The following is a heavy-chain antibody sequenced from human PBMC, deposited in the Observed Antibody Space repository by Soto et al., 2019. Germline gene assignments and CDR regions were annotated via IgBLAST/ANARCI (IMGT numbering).Heavy chain of an antibody. J-gene: IGHJ4*02. D-gene: IGHD2-21*01. CDR3: AREIASPRGDYFDS. Sequence: EVQLVESGGGLVKAGGSLRLFCTASGFTFRNYNMNWVRQAPGKGLEWVSSISTGGAYMFYADSVNGRFTNSRDNAQNSLILQIDSPRAEDTAVYYCAREIASPRGDYFDSWGQGTLVTVSS. CDR2: ISTGGAYM. V-gene: IGHV3-21*06. CDR1: GFTFRNYN.